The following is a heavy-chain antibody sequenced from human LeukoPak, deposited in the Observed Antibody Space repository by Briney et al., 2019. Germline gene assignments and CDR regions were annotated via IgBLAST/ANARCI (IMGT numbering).Heavy chain of an antibody. CDR3: AREIVGATIIDY. CDR2: IYYSGST. D-gene: IGHD1-26*01. Sequence: WIGYIYYSGSTNYHPSLKSRVTMSADTSKNQFSLKLSSVTAADTAVYYCAREIVGATIIDYWGQGTLVTVSS. V-gene: IGHV4-59*12. J-gene: IGHJ4*02.